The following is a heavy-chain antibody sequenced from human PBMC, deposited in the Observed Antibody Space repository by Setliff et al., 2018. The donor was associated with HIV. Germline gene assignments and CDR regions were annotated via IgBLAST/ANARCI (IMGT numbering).Heavy chain of an antibody. CDR1: GFTFSSYG. CDR2: IWSDGSNK. V-gene: IGHV3-33*06. J-gene: IGHJ4*02. CDR3: AKESPRAGYSVFDY. Sequence: GGSLRLSCAASGFTFSSYGMYWVRQAPGKGLEWVAVIWSDGSNKYYADSVKGRFTISRDNSKNTLYLQMNSLRAEDTAVYYCAKESPRAGYSVFDYWGQGTLVTVSS. D-gene: IGHD5-18*01.